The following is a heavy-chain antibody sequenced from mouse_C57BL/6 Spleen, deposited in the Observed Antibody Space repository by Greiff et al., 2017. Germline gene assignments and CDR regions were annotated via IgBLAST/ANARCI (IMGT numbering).Heavy chain of an antibody. V-gene: IGHV5-16*01. CDR1: GFTFSDYY. CDR3: ARGPYAMDY. CDR2: ISYYGSSN. Sequence: EVKLVESEGGLVQPGSSMKLSCTASGFTFSDYYMAWVRQVPEKGLEWVANISYYGSSNYYLDSLKGRFIISRDNAKNSLYMQMSSLKSEDTATYYCARGPYAMDYWGQGTSVTVSS. J-gene: IGHJ4*01.